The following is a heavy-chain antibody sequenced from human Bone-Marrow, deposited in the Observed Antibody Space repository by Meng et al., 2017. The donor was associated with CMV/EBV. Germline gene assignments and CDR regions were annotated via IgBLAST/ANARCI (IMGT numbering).Heavy chain of an antibody. J-gene: IGHJ4*02. V-gene: IGHV3-30*02. CDR1: GFTFSNYG. CDR3: AKEGKHGSQDVDC. CDR2: IRDDGNYE. D-gene: IGHD3-10*01. Sequence: GGSLRLSCVASGFTFSNYGMHWVRQAPGKGLEWVAFIRDDGNYEKYADSVKGRFIISRDIYKSTLYVQMNSLRSEDTAIYFCAKEGKHGSQDVDCWGQGTLVTVSS.